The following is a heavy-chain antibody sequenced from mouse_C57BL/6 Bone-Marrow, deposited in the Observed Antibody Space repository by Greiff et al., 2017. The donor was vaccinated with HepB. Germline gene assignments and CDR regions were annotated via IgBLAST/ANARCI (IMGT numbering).Heavy chain of an antibody. Sequence: EVKVVESGGGLVKPGGSLKLSCAASGFTFSSYAMSWVRQTPEKRLEWVATISDGGSYTYYPDNVKGRFTISRDNAKNNLYLQMSHLKSEDTAMYYCAREGGSPMDYWGQGTSVTVSS. J-gene: IGHJ4*01. CDR3: AREGGSPMDY. V-gene: IGHV5-4*01. D-gene: IGHD1-1*01. CDR1: GFTFSSYA. CDR2: ISDGGSYT.